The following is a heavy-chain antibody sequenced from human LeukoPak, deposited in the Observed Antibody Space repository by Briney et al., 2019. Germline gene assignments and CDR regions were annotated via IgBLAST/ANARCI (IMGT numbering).Heavy chain of an antibody. CDR2: IWYDGSNK. J-gene: IGHJ6*02. Sequence: PGGSLRLSCAASGFTFSSYGMHWVRQAPGKGLEWVAVIWYDGSNKYYADSVKGRFTISRDNSKNTLYLQMNSLRAEDTAVYYCAKEQRSYGMDVWGQGTTVTVSS. CDR1: GFTFSSYG. V-gene: IGHV3-33*06. CDR3: AKEQRSYGMDV. D-gene: IGHD1-1*01.